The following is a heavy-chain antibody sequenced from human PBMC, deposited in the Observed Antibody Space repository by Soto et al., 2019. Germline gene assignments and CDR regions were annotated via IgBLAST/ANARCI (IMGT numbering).Heavy chain of an antibody. J-gene: IGHJ6*02. Sequence: ASVKVSCKASGYTFTSYDINWVRQATGQGLKWMGWMNPNSGNTGYAQKFQGRVTMTRNTSISTAYMELSSLRSEDTAVYYCARWVDIVVVPAAMDYYGMDVWGQGTTVTVSS. CDR2: MNPNSGNT. V-gene: IGHV1-8*01. CDR1: GYTFTSYD. CDR3: ARWVDIVVVPAAMDYYGMDV. D-gene: IGHD2-2*01.